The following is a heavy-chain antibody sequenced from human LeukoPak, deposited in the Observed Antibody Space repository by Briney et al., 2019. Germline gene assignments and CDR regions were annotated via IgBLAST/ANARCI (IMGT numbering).Heavy chain of an antibody. CDR2: IYSGGTT. CDR1: GFTVSSNY. Sequence: GGSLRLSCAASGFTVSSNYMSWVRQAPGMGLEWVSVIYSGGTTYYADSVKGRFTISRDNSKNMLYLQMNSLRAEDTAVYYCAREPGTDYRKYYFDYWGQGTLVTVSS. D-gene: IGHD3/OR15-3a*01. J-gene: IGHJ4*02. CDR3: AREPGTDYRKYYFDY. V-gene: IGHV3-53*01.